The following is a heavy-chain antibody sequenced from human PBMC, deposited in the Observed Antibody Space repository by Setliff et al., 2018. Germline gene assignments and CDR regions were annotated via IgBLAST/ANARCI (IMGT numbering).Heavy chain of an antibody. D-gene: IGHD3-3*01. V-gene: IGHV4-4*07. CDR1: GGIIYDHW. J-gene: IGHJ4*02. CDR2: IYSDGSA. Sequence: PSETLSLTCSVSGGIIYDHWWTWIRQPAGAGLEWIGRIYSDGSADYNPSLRSRVTISVDKSQNQFFLKLTSMTAADTALYFCARERQGGFLEWAPFDSWGQGVVVTVSS. CDR3: ARERQGGFLEWAPFDS.